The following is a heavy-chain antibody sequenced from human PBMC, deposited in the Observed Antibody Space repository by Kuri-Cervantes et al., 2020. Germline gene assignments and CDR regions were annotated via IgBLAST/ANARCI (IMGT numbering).Heavy chain of an antibody. CDR2: MSYDGTNK. J-gene: IGHJ4*02. Sequence: GGSLRLSCAASGFTLSYHAMHWVRQAPGKGLEWVVVMSYDGTNKYYADSVKGRFTISRDNSKSTLYLQMNSLRPEDTAVYYCARGSSGYYSPLDYWGQGTLVTVSS. CDR3: ARGSSGYYSPLDY. V-gene: IGHV3-30-3*01. CDR1: GFTLSYHA. D-gene: IGHD3-22*01.